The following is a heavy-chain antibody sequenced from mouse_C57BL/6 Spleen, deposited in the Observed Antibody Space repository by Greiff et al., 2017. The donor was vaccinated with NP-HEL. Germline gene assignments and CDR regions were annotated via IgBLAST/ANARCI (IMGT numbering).Heavy chain of an antibody. CDR3: ASTLDYFDY. D-gene: IGHD6-1*01. Sequence: VQLQQSGPELVKPGASVKISCKASGYTFTDYYMNWVKQSHGKSLEWIGDINPNNGGTSYNQKFKGKATLTVDKSSSTAYMELRSLTSEDSAVYYCASTLDYFDYWGQGTTLTVSS. CDR2: INPNNGGT. CDR1: GYTFTDYY. J-gene: IGHJ2*01. V-gene: IGHV1-26*01.